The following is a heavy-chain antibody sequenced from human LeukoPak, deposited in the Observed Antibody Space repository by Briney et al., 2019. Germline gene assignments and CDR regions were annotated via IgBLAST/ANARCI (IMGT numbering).Heavy chain of an antibody. J-gene: IGHJ6*02. CDR3: AKELYYYDSSGLGLSYGMDV. CDR2: ISGSGGST. Sequence: PGGSLRLSCAASGFTFGSFAMSWVRQAPGKGLEWVSAISGSGGSTYYADSVKGRFTISRDNSKNTLYLQMNSLRAEDTAVYYCAKELYYYDSSGLGLSYGMDVWGQGTTVTVSS. D-gene: IGHD3-22*01. CDR1: GFTFGSFA. V-gene: IGHV3-23*01.